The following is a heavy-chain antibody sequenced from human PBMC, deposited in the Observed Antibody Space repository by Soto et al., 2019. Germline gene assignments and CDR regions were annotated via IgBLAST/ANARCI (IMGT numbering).Heavy chain of an antibody. CDR1: GGTFSSYA. D-gene: IGHD5-12*01. J-gene: IGHJ4*02. CDR3: AREGDGYKREFDY. CDR2: IIPIFGTA. V-gene: IGHV1-69*13. Sequence: SVKVSCKASGGTFSSYAISWVRQAPGQGLEWMGGIIPIFGTANYAQTFQGRVTITADGSTSTAYMELSSLRSEDTAVYYCAREGDGYKREFDYWGQGTLVTVSS.